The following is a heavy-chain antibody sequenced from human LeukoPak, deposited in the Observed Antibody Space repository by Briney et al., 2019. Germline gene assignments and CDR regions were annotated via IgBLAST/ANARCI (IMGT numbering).Heavy chain of an antibody. J-gene: IGHJ4*02. CDR2: IKTDGSEK. CDR3: ARVDFWSGYQDY. Sequence: GGSLRLSCEGSGFTFSNYWMGWVRQAPGKGLQWVANIKTDGSEKYYVDSVKGRFTISRDNAKNSLYLQMNSLRAEDTAVYYCARVDFWSGYQDYWGQGTLVTVSS. CDR1: GFTFSNYW. D-gene: IGHD3-3*01. V-gene: IGHV3-7*01.